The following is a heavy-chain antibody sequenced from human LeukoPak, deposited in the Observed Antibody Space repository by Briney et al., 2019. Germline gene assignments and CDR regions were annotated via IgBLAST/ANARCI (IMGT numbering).Heavy chain of an antibody. J-gene: IGHJ4*02. V-gene: IGHV4-4*09. D-gene: IGHD1-26*01. CDR3: ARLGSYHDF. CDR1: GASISNYY. CDR2: IHSSGGS. Sequence: SETLSLTCTVSGASISNYYWSWVRQTPEKGLEWMGHIHSSGGSSYYPSLKSRLTLSIDTSRNQLSLKLPSVTAADTAVYFCARLGSYHDFWGQGALVTVSS.